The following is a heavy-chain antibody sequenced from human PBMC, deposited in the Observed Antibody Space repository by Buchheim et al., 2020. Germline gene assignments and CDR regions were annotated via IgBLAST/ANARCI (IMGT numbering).Heavy chain of an antibody. J-gene: IGHJ4*01. CDR1: GFTVSNNY. Sequence: EVQLVESGGGLVQPWGSLRLSCAASGFTVSNNYMSWVRQAPGKGLEWVSIIYSDGSTYYADSVKGRFTISKDTSKKTLPLQMNSLRAEDTAVYYCARGGVYDSTNYWGHGTL. CDR3: ARGGVYDSTNY. D-gene: IGHD3-22*01. CDR2: IYSDGST. V-gene: IGHV3-66*02.